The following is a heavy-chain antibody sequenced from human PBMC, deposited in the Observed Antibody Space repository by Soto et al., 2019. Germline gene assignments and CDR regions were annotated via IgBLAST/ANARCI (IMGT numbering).Heavy chain of an antibody. CDR2: ISSSGSTI. CDR3: ASLYGSGSYFGYYYGMDV. Sequence: PWVPLRLSCAASGFTCSDYYMSWISQAQGKGLEWVSYISSSGSTIYYADSVKGRFTISRDNAKNSLYLQMNTLRAEDTAVYYCASLYGSGSYFGYYYGMDVWGQGTTVTVSS. V-gene: IGHV3-11*01. D-gene: IGHD3-10*01. CDR1: GFTCSDYY. J-gene: IGHJ6*02.